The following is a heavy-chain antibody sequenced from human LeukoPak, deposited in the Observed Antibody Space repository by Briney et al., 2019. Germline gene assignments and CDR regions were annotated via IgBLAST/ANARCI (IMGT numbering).Heavy chain of an antibody. CDR2: IGTAGDT. CDR3: ARGRGKGIASEGRGMDV. V-gene: IGHV3-13*01. CDR1: GFTFSSYD. Sequence: GGSLRLSCAASGFTFSSYDMHWVRQATGKGLEWVSAIGTAGDTYYPGSVKGRFTISRENAKNSLYLQMNSLRAGDTAVYYCARGRGKGIASEGRGMDVWGQGTTVTVSS. J-gene: IGHJ6*02. D-gene: IGHD6-13*01.